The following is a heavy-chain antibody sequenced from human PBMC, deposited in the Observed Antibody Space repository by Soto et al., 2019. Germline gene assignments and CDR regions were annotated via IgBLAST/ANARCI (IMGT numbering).Heavy chain of an antibody. V-gene: IGHV3-30-3*01. D-gene: IGHD2-2*01. J-gene: IGHJ3*02. CDR2: ISYDGSNK. CDR3: ARGGIRVYQLRSGRAFDI. CDR1: GFTFSSYA. Sequence: QVQLVESGGGVVQPGRSLRLSCAASGFTFSSYAMHWVRQAPGKGLEWVAVISYDGSNKYYADSVKGRFTISRDNSKNTLYLKMNSLRAEDTAVYYCARGGIRVYQLRSGRAFDIWGQGTMVTVSS.